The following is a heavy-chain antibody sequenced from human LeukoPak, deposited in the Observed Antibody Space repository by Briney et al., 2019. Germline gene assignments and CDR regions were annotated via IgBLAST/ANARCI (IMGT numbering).Heavy chain of an antibody. CDR2: IYTTGST. J-gene: IGHJ5*02. CDR3: ARGTGVAES. CDR1: GGSISSGSYY. D-gene: IGHD6-13*01. V-gene: IGHV4-61*02. Sequence: SQTLSLTCTVSGGSISSGSYYWSWIRQPAGKGLEWIGRIYTTGSTNYNPSLKSRVTISVDTSKNQFSLKLSSVTAADTAVYYCARGTGVAESWGQGTLVTVSS.